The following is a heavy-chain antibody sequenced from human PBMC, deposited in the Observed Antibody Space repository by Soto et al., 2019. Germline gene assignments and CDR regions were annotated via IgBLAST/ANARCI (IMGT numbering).Heavy chain of an antibody. CDR1: GFTFSSYG. J-gene: IGHJ4*02. CDR3: ARDVTSYYFDY. V-gene: IGHV3-33*01. D-gene: IGHD4-17*01. CDR2: ICYDGSNK. Sequence: GGSLRLSCAASGFTFSSYGMHWVRQAPGKGLEWVTVICYDGSNKYYADSVKGRFTISRDNSKNTLYLQMNSLRAEDTAVYYCARDVTSYYFDYWGQGTLVTVSS.